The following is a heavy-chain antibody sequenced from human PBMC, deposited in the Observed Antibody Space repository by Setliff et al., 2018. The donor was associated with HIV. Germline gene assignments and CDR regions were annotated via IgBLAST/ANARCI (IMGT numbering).Heavy chain of an antibody. J-gene: IGHJ5*01. CDR3: ARGYSSSWYDS. D-gene: IGHD6-13*01. CDR2: ISATGST. V-gene: IGHV4-61*09. Sequence: KPSETLSLTCTVSGGIISSDSFFWSWIRQPAGKGLEWIGHISATGSTNYNPSLKSRVTMSLDTSKNQFSLRLSSVTAADTAVYYCARGYSSSWYDSWGQGTLVTVSS. CDR1: GGIISSDSFF.